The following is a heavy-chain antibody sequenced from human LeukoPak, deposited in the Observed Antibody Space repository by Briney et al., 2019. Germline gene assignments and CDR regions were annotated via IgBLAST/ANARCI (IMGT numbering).Heavy chain of an antibody. V-gene: IGHV5-51*01. CDR3: ARVYYDILTGYPYYFDY. CDR2: IYPGDSDT. Sequence: GESLKISCKGSGYSFTSYWIGWVRQMPGKGLEWMGIIYPGDSDTRYSPSFQGQVTISADKSISTAYLQWSSLKASDTAMYYCARVYYDILTGYPYYFDYWGQGTLVTVSS. CDR1: GYSFTSYW. D-gene: IGHD3-9*01. J-gene: IGHJ4*02.